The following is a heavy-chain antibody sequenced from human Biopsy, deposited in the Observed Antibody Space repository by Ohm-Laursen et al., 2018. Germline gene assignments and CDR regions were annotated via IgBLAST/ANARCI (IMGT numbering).Heavy chain of an antibody. V-gene: IGHV1-2*02. CDR3: ARLAYSEYRRDPLDV. CDR2: INPNNGGT. CDR1: GYNFNAYY. Sequence: ASVKVSCKASGYNFNAYYMQRVRQAPGQGLEWMGWINPNNGGTNYAHKFQGRVTMTRDTSISTAYMHLSGLTSDDTAVYYCARLAYSEYRRDPLDVWGQGTMVTVSS. J-gene: IGHJ3*01. D-gene: IGHD5-18*01.